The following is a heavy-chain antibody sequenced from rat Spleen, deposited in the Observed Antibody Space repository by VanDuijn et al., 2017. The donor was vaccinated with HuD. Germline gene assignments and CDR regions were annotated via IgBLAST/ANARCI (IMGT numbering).Heavy chain of an antibody. CDR3: ARRHYGYTDYFDY. Sequence: EVQLVESDGGLVQPGRSLKLSCATSGFTFSNYGMAWVRQTPTKGLEWVASISTGGGNTYYRDSVKGRFTVSRDNAKSTLSLQMDSLRSEDTATYYCARRHYGYTDYFDYWGQGVMVTVSS. CDR2: ISTGGGNT. J-gene: IGHJ2*01. V-gene: IGHV5S13*01. D-gene: IGHD1-9*01. CDR1: GFTFSNYG.